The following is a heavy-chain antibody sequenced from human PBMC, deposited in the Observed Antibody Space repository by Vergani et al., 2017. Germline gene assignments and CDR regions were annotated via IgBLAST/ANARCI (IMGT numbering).Heavy chain of an antibody. V-gene: IGHV1-2*02. CDR3: ARDILNIVVVPAANILGLDY. D-gene: IGHD2-2*01. CDR1: GYTFTGYY. J-gene: IGHJ4*02. Sequence: VQSGDEVKKPGASVKVSCKASGYTFTGYYMHWVRQAPGQGLEWMGWINPNSGGTNYAQKFQGRVTMTRDQSISTAYMELSRLRSDDTAVYYCARDILNIVVVPAANILGLDYWGQGTLVTVSS. CDR2: INPNSGGT.